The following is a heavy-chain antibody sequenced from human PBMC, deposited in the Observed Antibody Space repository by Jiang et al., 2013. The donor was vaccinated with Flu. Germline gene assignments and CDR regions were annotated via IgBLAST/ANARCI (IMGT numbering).Heavy chain of an antibody. CDR3: ARVPQDIVVVVADPYFDY. V-gene: IGHV3-30*19. CDR1: YG. Sequence: YGMHWVRQAPGKGLEWVAVISYDGSNKYYADSVKGRFTISRDNSKNTLYLQMNSLRAEDTAVYYCARVPQDIVVVVADPYFDYWGQGTLVTVSS. CDR2: ISYDGSNK. J-gene: IGHJ4*02. D-gene: IGHD2-15*01.